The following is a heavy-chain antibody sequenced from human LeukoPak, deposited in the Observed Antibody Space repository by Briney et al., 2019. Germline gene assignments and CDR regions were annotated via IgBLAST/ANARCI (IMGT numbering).Heavy chain of an antibody. D-gene: IGHD3-16*01. V-gene: IGHV3-30-3*01. CDR1: GLTFSNYA. CDR3: AEESGRRLPFDY. Sequence: PGGSLRLSCAATGLTFSNYAIHWGRQAPGKGLEWVAFISDDGSRQHYVDSVKGRFTISRDDSKNTLSLQVNSLRAEDTAVYNCAEESGRRLPFDYWGQGTLVTVSS. J-gene: IGHJ4*02. CDR2: ISDDGSRQ.